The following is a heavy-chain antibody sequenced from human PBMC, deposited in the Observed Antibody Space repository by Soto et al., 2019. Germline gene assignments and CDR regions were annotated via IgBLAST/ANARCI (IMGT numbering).Heavy chain of an antibody. CDR3: ARDYNGRSTDF. Sequence: EVKLVESGGGLNKPGGSLRLSCAGSGFVFSDYSINWVRQAPGMGLEWVSLITGGGSVKKYADSVKGRFTISRDNANNLVFLEMNRLRDGDTAVYYCARDYNGRSTDFLGQGTLVTVSS. CDR2: ITGGGSVK. D-gene: IGHD2-8*01. V-gene: IGHV3-48*02. CDR1: GFVFSDYS. J-gene: IGHJ4*02.